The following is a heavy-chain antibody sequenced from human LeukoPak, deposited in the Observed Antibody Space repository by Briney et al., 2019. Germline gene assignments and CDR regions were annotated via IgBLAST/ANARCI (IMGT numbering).Heavy chain of an antibody. CDR3: ARDKSQQWLDDFDY. CDR2: ISYDGSNK. Sequence: GGSLRLSCAASGFTFSSDAMHWVRQAPGKGLEWVAVISYDGSNKYYADSVKGRFTISRDNSKNTLYLQMNSLRAEDTAVYYCARDKSQQWLDDFDYWGQGTLVTVSS. D-gene: IGHD6-19*01. CDR1: GFTFSSDA. J-gene: IGHJ4*02. V-gene: IGHV3-30-3*01.